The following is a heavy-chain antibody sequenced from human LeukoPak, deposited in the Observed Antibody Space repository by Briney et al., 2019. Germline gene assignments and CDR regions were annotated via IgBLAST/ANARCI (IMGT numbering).Heavy chain of an antibody. V-gene: IGHV3-9*01. Sequence: GGSLRLSCVASGFTFHDYVIHWVRQSPGKGLEWVSGTYWDSGHSGYADSVKGRFIASRDGAKNSLSLQMISLRVEDTALYYCTKDLSPGGADVWGQGTTVTVSS. CDR1: GFTFHDYV. D-gene: IGHD3-16*02. CDR3: TKDLSPGGADV. CDR2: TYWDSGHS. J-gene: IGHJ6*02.